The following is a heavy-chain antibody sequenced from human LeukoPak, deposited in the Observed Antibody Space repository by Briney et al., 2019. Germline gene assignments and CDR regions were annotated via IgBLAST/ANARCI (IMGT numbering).Heavy chain of an antibody. Sequence: PGRSLRLSCAASGFTFSSYAMHWVRQAPGKGLEWVAVISHDGSNKYYADSVKGRFTISRGNSKNTLYLQMNSLRAEDTAVYYCARPLPGGLGYYFDYWGQGTLVTVSS. J-gene: IGHJ4*02. CDR2: ISHDGSNK. CDR1: GFTFSSYA. CDR3: ARPLPGGLGYYFDY. D-gene: IGHD1-26*01. V-gene: IGHV3-30*04.